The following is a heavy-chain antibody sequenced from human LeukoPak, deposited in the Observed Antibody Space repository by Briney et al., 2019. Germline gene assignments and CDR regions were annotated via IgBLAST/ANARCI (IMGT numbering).Heavy chain of an antibody. Sequence: SETLSLTCTVSGDSISSSNCYWGWIRQPPGKGLEWIGSIYYSGSTYYNPSLKSRVTISVDTSKNQFSLKLSSVTAADTAVYYCARRLNYYDSSATGAFDIWGQGTMVTVSS. CDR3: ARRLNYYDSSATGAFDI. J-gene: IGHJ3*02. CDR2: IYYSGST. CDR1: GDSISSSNCY. V-gene: IGHV4-39*01. D-gene: IGHD3-22*01.